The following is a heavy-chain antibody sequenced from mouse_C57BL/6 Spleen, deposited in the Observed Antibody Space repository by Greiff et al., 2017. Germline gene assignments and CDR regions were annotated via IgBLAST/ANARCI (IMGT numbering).Heavy chain of an antibody. CDR2: IDPETGGT. Sequence: VQLQQSGAELVRPGASVTLSCKASGYTFTDYEMHWVKQTPVHGLEWIGAIDPETGGTAYNQKFKGKAILTADKSSSTAYMELRSLTSEDSAVYCCTRSLHREFAYWGQGTLVTVSA. CDR3: TRSLHREFAY. J-gene: IGHJ3*01. D-gene: IGHD6-1*01. V-gene: IGHV1-15*01. CDR1: GYTFTDYE.